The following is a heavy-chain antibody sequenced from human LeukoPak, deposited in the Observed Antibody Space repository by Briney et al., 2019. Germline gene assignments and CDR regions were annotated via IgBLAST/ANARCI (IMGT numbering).Heavy chain of an antibody. Sequence: GGSLRLSCAASGFTFSSYGLHWVRQAPGKGLEWVAFIRYDGSNKYYADSVKGRFTISRDNSKNTLYLQMNSLRAEDTAVYYCAKSSIEAAGTTDYWGQGTLVTVSS. J-gene: IGHJ4*02. CDR3: AKSSIEAAGTTDY. CDR1: GFTFSSYG. V-gene: IGHV3-30*02. CDR2: IRYDGSNK. D-gene: IGHD6-13*01.